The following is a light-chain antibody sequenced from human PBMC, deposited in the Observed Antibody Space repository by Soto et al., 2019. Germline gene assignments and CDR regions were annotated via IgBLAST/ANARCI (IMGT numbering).Light chain of an antibody. V-gene: IGLV1-47*01. J-gene: IGLJ1*01. CDR1: ASNIGSNY. CDR2: RNN. CDR3: ATCDDSLNGFYS. Sequence: SVITQPPSDCGSTGQWCTIACSRTASNIGSNYVYWYQQLPGTAPTLLIYRNNQRPSGVPDRFSGSKYGTSDSLAISGLRSDDEDDYFCATCDDSLNGFYSFGTGPKVTV.